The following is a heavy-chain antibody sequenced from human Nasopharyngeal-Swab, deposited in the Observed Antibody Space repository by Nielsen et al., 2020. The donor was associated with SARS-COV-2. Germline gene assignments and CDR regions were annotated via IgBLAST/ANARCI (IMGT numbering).Heavy chain of an antibody. Sequence: GESLKISCAASGFTVSSNYMSWVRQAPGKGLEWVSVIYSGGSTYYADSVKGRFTISRDNSKNTLYLQMNSLRADDTAVYYCATPRGFSGYDSGYWGQGNLVTVSS. CDR2: IYSGGST. CDR1: GFTVSSNY. V-gene: IGHV3-66*04. CDR3: ATPRGFSGYDSGY. J-gene: IGHJ4*02. D-gene: IGHD5-12*01.